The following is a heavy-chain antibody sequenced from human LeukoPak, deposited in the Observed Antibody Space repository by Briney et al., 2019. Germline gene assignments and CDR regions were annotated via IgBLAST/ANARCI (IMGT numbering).Heavy chain of an antibody. CDR1: GYTFTGYY. D-gene: IGHD5-12*01. CDR2: INPNSGGT. Sequence: ASVKVSCKASGYTFTGYYMHWVRQAPGQGLEWMGRINPNSGGTNYAQKFQGRVTTTRDTSISTAYMELSRLRSDDTAVYYCARDRYSGYDNWFDPWGQGTLVTVSS. J-gene: IGHJ5*02. CDR3: ARDRYSGYDNWFDP. V-gene: IGHV1-2*06.